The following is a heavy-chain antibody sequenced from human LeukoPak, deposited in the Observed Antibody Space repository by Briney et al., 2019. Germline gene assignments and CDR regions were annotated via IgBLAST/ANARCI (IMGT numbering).Heavy chain of an antibody. V-gene: IGHV3-30*04. CDR3: ARHDRIQYCLLVDD. CDR2: ISYDGSNK. CDR1: GFTFSSYD. D-gene: IGHD2-8*02. J-gene: IGHJ4*02. Sequence: GGSLRLFCAASGFTFSSYDMHWLRQAPDKGLEWVAVISYDGSNKYYADSVKGRLTISSDNSKNTLYLQMNSLRAEDTAVYYCARHDRIQYCLLVDDWSQATLVTVSS.